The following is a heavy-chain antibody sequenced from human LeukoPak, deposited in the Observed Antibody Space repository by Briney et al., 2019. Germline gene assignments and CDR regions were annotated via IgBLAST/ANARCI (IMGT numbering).Heavy chain of an antibody. V-gene: IGHV4-59*12. CDR1: GGSISSYY. J-gene: IGHJ4*02. D-gene: IGHD2-21*02. CDR2: IYYSGSA. Sequence: SETLSLTCTVSGGSISSYYWSWIRQPPGKGLEWIGYIYYSGSANYNPSLKSRVTMSVDTSKNLFALKLSSVTAADTAVYYCARQGVATAIDYWGQGTLVTVSS. CDR3: ARQGVATAIDY.